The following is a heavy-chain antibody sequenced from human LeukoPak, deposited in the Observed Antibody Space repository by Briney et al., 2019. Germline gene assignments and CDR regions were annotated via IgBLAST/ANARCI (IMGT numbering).Heavy chain of an antibody. CDR2: IYYSGST. Sequence: SETLSLTCTVSGDSISTYYWNWIRQPPGKGLEWIAYIYYSGSTNYNPSLKSRVTISVDTSKNQFSLKLSSVTAADTAVYYCARHRNIVATMDLGFDYWGQGTLVTVSS. J-gene: IGHJ4*02. CDR1: GDSISTYY. V-gene: IGHV4-59*08. D-gene: IGHD5-12*01. CDR3: ARHRNIVATMDLGFDY.